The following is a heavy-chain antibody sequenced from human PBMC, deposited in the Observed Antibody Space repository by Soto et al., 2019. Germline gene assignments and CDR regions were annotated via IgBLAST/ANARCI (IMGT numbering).Heavy chain of an antibody. CDR2: ISAGGGNT. D-gene: IGHD1-1*01. CDR1: GFTFSSYA. Sequence: EVQLLESGGGLVQPGGSLRLSCAASGFTFSSYAMSWVRQAPGKGLEWVSAISAGGGNTYYRDSVKGRFTISRDNSKNTLYLQMNSLRAEDTAEYFCAQTTPSIHWFDPWGQGTLVTVSS. V-gene: IGHV3-23*01. CDR3: AQTTPSIHWFDP. J-gene: IGHJ5*02.